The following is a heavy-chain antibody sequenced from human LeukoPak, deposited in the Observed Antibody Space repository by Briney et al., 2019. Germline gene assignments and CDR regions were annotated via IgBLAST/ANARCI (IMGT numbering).Heavy chain of an antibody. V-gene: IGHV3-9*01. J-gene: IGHJ3*01. D-gene: IGHD2-15*01. CDR1: GIPFYYYP. CDR3: AKGLLRIYYALDA. Sequence: SLELSFSASGIPFYYYPMNWGRPAPGKGLEWVATINCNCAHEAYVFSGMRRFTVSRDNAKNSLYLQMNSLRTEDTALYFCAKGLLRIYYALDAWGQGTMVTVSS. CDR2: INCNCAHE.